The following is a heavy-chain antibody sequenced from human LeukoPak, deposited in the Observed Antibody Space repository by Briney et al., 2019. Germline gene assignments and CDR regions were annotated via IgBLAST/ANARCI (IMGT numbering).Heavy chain of an antibody. CDR1: GFTFSTYW. D-gene: IGHD3-3*01. J-gene: IGHJ2*01. V-gene: IGHV3-7*03. CDR2: IKQDGSEK. CDR3: ARAEWSNWYFDL. Sequence: GGSLRLSCAASGFTFSTYWMNWVRQAPGKGLEWVANIKQDGSEKYYVDSVKGRLTLSRDSAKNSLYLQMNSLRAEDTAVYYCARAEWSNWYFDLWGRSTLVTVSS.